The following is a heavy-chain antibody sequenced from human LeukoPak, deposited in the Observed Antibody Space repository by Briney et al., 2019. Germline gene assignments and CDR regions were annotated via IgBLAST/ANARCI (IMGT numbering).Heavy chain of an antibody. CDR1: GYTFTSCD. V-gene: IGHV1-8*01. D-gene: IGHD6-13*01. Sequence: PVASVKVSCKASGYTFTSCDINWVRQASGQGLEWMGWMNPNSGDTGYAQNFQGRVTITRDTSISTAYMELSSLRSEDTAMYYCTRDMRGAAAADDAFDIWGQGTMVTVSS. CDR3: TRDMRGAAAADDAFDI. J-gene: IGHJ3*02. CDR2: MNPNSGDT.